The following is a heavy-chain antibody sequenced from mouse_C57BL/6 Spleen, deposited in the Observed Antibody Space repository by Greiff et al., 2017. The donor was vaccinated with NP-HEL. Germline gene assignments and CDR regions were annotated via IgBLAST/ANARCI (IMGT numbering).Heavy chain of an antibody. CDR2: ISDGGSYT. Sequence: EVMLVESGGGLVKPGGSLKLSCAASGFTFSSYAMSWVRQTPEKRLEWVATISDGGSYTYYPDNVKGRFTISRDNAKNNLYLQMSHLKSEDTAMYYCARILGRKGYFDYWGQGTTLTVSS. CDR1: GFTFSSYA. V-gene: IGHV5-4*03. D-gene: IGHD4-1*01. J-gene: IGHJ2*01. CDR3: ARILGRKGYFDY.